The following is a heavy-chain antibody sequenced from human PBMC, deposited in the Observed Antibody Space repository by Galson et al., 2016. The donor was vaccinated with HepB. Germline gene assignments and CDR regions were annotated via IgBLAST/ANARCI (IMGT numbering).Heavy chain of an antibody. V-gene: IGHV3-33*01. D-gene: IGHD6-13*01. CDR1: GFTFSSYG. J-gene: IGHJ4*02. Sequence: SLRLSCAASGFTFSSYGLHWVRQAPGKGLEGVAVIWHDGSNKFYADSVKGRFTVSRDNAKNTLYLEMNSLRAEDTAVYYCAGAYSSNWYARGPDYWGQGTLVTVSS. CDR2: IWHDGSNK. CDR3: AGAYSSNWYARGPDY.